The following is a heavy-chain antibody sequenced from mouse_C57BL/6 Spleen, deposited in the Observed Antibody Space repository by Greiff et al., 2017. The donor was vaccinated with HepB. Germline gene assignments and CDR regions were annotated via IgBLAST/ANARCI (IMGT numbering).Heavy chain of an antibody. CDR1: GYTFTDYY. D-gene: IGHD1-1*01. J-gene: IGHJ1*03. CDR3: ARSGDYGSSRYFDV. CDR2: INPYNGGT. V-gene: IGHV1-19*01. Sequence: VQLQQSGPVLVKPGASVKMSCKASGYTFTDYYMNWVKQSHGKSLEWIGVINPYNGGTSYNQKFKGKATLTVDKSSSTAYMELNSLTSEDSAVYYCARSGDYGSSRYFDVWGTGTTVTVSS.